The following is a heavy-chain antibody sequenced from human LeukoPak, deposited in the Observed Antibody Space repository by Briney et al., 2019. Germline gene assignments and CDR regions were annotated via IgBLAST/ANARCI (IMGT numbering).Heavy chain of an antibody. CDR2: IYHSGST. Sequence: PSGTLSLTCAVSGGSISSSNWWSWVRQPPGKGLEWIGEIYHSGSTNYNPSLKSRVTISVDKSKNQFSLKLSSVTAADTAVYYCASYYASGVSAYNYYGMDVWGKGTTVTVSS. CDR1: GGSISSSNW. D-gene: IGHD3-10*01. V-gene: IGHV4-4*02. J-gene: IGHJ6*04. CDR3: ASYYASGVSAYNYYGMDV.